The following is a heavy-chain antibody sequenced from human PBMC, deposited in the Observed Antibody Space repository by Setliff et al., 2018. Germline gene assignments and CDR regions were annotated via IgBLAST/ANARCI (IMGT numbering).Heavy chain of an antibody. CDR1: GGPTIGYY. CDR3: ARAYYYASGNSHNYYMDV. V-gene: IGHV4-4*08. CDR2: IHPWGGPSEST. Sequence: SETLSLTCAVSGGPTIGYYWTWIRQAPGKGLEWIGYIHPWGGPSESTNYSPSLKGRVTMSVDTSNNQLSLKLTSVSAADTAVYYCARAYYYASGNSHNYYMDVWGKGTAVTVSS. J-gene: IGHJ6*03. D-gene: IGHD3-10*01.